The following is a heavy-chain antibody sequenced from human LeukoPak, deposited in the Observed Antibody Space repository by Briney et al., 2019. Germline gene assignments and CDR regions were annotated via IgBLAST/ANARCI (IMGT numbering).Heavy chain of an antibody. J-gene: IGHJ4*02. CDR3: ARDRSGYYYLGLY. D-gene: IGHD3-3*01. V-gene: IGHV1-2*06. Sequence: ASVKVSCKASGYTFTDYYVHWVRQAPGQGLEWMGRINPNSGGTNYAQNFQGRVTMTRDTSISTAYMELSRLRSDDMAVYYCARDRSGYYYLGLYWGQGTLVTVSS. CDR2: INPNSGGT. CDR1: GYTFTDYY.